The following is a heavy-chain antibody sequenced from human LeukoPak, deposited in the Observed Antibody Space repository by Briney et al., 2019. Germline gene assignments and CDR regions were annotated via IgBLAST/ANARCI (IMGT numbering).Heavy chain of an antibody. CDR2: ISGSGGST. CDR1: GFTFSSYA. V-gene: IGHV3-23*01. J-gene: IGHJ4*02. D-gene: IGHD6-19*01. Sequence: GSLRLSCAASGFTFSSYAMSWVRQAPGKGLEWVSAISGSGGSTYYADSVKGRFTISRDNSKNTLYLQMNSLRAEDTAVYYCAKVLGKSSGWYYFDYWAREPWSPSPQ. CDR3: AKVLGKSSGWYYFDY.